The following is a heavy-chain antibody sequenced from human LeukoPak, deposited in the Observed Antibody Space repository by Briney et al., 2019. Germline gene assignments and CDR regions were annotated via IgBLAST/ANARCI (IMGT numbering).Heavy chain of an antibody. Sequence: PSETLSLTCTVSGGSISSYYWSWIRQPPGKGLEWIGYIYYSGSTNYNPSLKSRVTISVDTSKNQFSLKLSSVTAADTAVYYCARDGAVAGTASRHHWFDPWGQGTLVTVSS. CDR3: ARDGAVAGTASRHHWFDP. CDR2: IYYSGST. J-gene: IGHJ5*02. V-gene: IGHV4-59*01. CDR1: GGSISSYY. D-gene: IGHD6-19*01.